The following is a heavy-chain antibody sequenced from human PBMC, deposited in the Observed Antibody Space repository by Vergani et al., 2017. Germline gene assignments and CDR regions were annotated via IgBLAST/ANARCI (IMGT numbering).Heavy chain of an antibody. J-gene: IGHJ4*02. D-gene: IGHD6-6*01. V-gene: IGHV3-48*01. CDR2: ISSSSSTI. CDR3: ARDLEQLVRGRVFDY. CDR1: GFTFSSYS. Sequence: EVQLVESGGGLVQPGGSLRLSCAASGFTFSSYSMNWVRQAPGKGLEWVSYISSSSSTIYYADSVKGRFTISRYNAKNSLYLQMNSLRAEDTAVYYCARDLEQLVRGRVFDYWGQGTLVTVSS.